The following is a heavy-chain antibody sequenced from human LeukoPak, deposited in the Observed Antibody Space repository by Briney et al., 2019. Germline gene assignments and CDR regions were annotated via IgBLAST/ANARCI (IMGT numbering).Heavy chain of an antibody. CDR3: ARDLSYDYVWGSYSWFDP. V-gene: IGHV3-33*01. CDR1: GFAFSSYG. Sequence: GGSLRPSCAASGFAFSSYGMHWVRQAPGKGLEWVAVIWYDGSNKYYADSVKGRFTISRDNSKNTLYLQMNSLRAEDTAVYYCARDLSYDYVWGSYSWFDPWGQGTLVTVSS. J-gene: IGHJ5*02. D-gene: IGHD3-16*01. CDR2: IWYDGSNK.